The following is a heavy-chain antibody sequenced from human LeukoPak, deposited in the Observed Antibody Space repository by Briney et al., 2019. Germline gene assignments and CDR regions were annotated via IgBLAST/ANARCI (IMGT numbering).Heavy chain of an antibody. J-gene: IGHJ4*02. D-gene: IGHD5-24*01. CDR1: GFPFSSYW. CDR2: MYTGGTP. Sequence: GGSLRLSCVASGFPFSSYWMTWVRQAPGKGLEWVSVMYTGGTPYYADSVKGRSTISRDISKNTLYLQMTSLRAEDTAVYYCARSGNRDGYNFDYFDYWGQGTLVTVSS. CDR3: ARSGNRDGYNFDYFDY. V-gene: IGHV3-66*01.